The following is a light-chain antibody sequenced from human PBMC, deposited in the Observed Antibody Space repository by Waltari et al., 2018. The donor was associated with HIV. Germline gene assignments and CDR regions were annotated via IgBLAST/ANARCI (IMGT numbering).Light chain of an antibody. CDR3: CSYAGSNTVG. V-gene: IGLV2-8*01. CDR2: DVT. Sequence: QSALTQPPSASGSPGQSVTISCTGTIGDVGAFNYVSWDQKHPDKAPRVIIYDVTMRPSGVPDRFAGSRSGNTASLTVSGLQADDEAYYDCCSYAGSNTVGVGGGTKL. CDR1: IGDVGAFNY. J-gene: IGLJ2*01.